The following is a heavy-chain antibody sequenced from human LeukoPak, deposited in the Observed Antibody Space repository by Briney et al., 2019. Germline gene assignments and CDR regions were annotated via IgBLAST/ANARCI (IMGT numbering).Heavy chain of an antibody. D-gene: IGHD6-19*01. CDR1: GFTFSTFG. J-gene: IGHJ2*01. V-gene: IGHV3-21*01. CDR2: ISSGSYI. Sequence: GGSLRLSCAASGFTFSTFGMIWVCQAPGKGLEWVSSISSGSYIYYADAVKARFTISRDNARNSLYLQMNSLRADDTAVYYCARLMFIAVGNWYFDLWGRAPWSLSPQ. CDR3: ARLMFIAVGNWYFDL.